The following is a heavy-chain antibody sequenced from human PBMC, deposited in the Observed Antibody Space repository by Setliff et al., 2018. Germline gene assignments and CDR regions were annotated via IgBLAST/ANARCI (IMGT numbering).Heavy chain of an antibody. CDR3: SRAGEAAAERKGLLEF. CDR1: GYTFTNYG. D-gene: IGHD6-13*01. J-gene: IGHJ4*02. CDR2: ISGHTGNT. Sequence: ASVKVSCKASGYTFTNYGITWVRQAPGQGLEWMGWISGHTGNTYYAEKLQGRVTMTTDTSTSTAYMELRSLTSDDTAVYYCSRAGEAAAERKGLLEFWGQGTLVTVSS. V-gene: IGHV1-18*01.